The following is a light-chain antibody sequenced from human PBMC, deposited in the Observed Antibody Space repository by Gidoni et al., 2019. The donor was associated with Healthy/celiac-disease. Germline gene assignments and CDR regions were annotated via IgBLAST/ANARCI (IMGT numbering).Light chain of an antibody. J-gene: IGKJ1*01. V-gene: IGKV1-39*01. CDR2: AAS. Sequence: DIQMTQSPSSLSASVGDRVTITCRASQSISSYLNWYQQKPGNAPKLLIYAASSLQSGGPSRFSGSGSGTDFTLTISSLQPEDFATYYCQQSYTPWTFGQGTKVEIK. CDR3: QQSYTPWT. CDR1: QSISSY.